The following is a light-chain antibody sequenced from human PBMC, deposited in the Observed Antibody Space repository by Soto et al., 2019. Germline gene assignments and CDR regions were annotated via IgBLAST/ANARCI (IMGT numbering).Light chain of an antibody. V-gene: IGKV3-15*01. Sequence: EILMTQSPATLSVSPGERATLSCRASQSVSSKLAWYQQKPGQAPRLLIYGASTRATGIPARFSGSGSETEFTLTISSLQSEDFAVYYCQEYKYSKKFGQGTKVDIK. CDR2: GAS. CDR3: QEYKYSKK. CDR1: QSVSSK. J-gene: IGKJ1*01.